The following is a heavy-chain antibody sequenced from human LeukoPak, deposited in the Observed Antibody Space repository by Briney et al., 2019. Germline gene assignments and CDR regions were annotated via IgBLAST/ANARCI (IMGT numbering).Heavy chain of an antibody. CDR3: VRDRAATQAWAELDL. V-gene: IGHV3-66*02. CDR2: IYIDGRT. Sequence: PGGSLRLSCTLSGASVTDTLIDWVRQAPGKGPEWVALIYIDGRTVYTDSVKGRFTISRDNSKNMVYLHMNSLRSEDSALYYCVRDRAATQAWAELDLWGQGTLVTVSS. CDR1: GASVTDTL. D-gene: IGHD6-25*01. J-gene: IGHJ5*02.